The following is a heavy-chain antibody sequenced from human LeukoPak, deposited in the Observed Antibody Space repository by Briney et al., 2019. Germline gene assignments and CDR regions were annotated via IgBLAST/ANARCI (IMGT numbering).Heavy chain of an antibody. CDR2: IRGSGGSA. CDR1: GFTFSSYA. Sequence: GGSLRLSCAASGFTFSSYAMSWVRQAPGKGLDWVSTIRGSGGSAYYADSVKGRFTISRDNSKNTLYLQMNSLRAEDTAVYYCAKDSLTRPGIAYQSDYWGQGTLVTVSS. V-gene: IGHV3-23*01. CDR3: AKDSLTRPGIAYQSDY. J-gene: IGHJ4*02. D-gene: IGHD6-13*01.